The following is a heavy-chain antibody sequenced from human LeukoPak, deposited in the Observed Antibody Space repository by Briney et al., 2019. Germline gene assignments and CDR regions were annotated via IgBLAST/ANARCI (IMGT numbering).Heavy chain of an antibody. D-gene: IGHD1-26*01. CDR1: GYNFPNQW. CDR2: IYPGNSDT. CDR3: ARRSQSGSYLDS. Sequence: GESLRISCQGSGYNFPNQWIGWVRQMPGKGLEWVGNIYPGNSDTRYTPSLQGHVTISADKSVRTAYLQWDSLEASDTAIYFCARRSQSGSYLDSWGQGSLVTVSS. V-gene: IGHV5-51*01. J-gene: IGHJ4*02.